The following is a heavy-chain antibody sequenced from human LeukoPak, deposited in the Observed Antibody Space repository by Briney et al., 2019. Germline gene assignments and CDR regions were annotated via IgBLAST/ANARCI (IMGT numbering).Heavy chain of an antibody. V-gene: IGHV3-33*08. CDR1: GFTFSSYG. CDR2: IWSDGGNK. Sequence: HPGGSLRLSCAASGFTFSSYGMHWVRQAPGKGLEWVAVIWSDGGNKYYADSVKGRFTISRDNSKNTLYVQMNSLRAEDTAVYYCARDLGYGSNWFDPWGQGTQVTVSS. D-gene: IGHD5-12*01. CDR3: ARDLGYGSNWFDP. J-gene: IGHJ5*02.